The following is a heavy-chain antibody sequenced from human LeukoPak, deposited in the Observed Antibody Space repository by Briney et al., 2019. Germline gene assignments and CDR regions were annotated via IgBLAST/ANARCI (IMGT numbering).Heavy chain of an antibody. Sequence: SETPSLTRAVYGGSFSGYYWSWIRQPPGKGLEWIGEINHSGSTNYNPSLKSRVTISVDTSKNQFSLKLSSVTAADTAVYYCARVSPENFDYWGQGTLVTVSS. V-gene: IGHV4-34*01. CDR3: ARVSPENFDY. J-gene: IGHJ4*02. CDR1: GGSFSGYY. D-gene: IGHD5-24*01. CDR2: INHSGST.